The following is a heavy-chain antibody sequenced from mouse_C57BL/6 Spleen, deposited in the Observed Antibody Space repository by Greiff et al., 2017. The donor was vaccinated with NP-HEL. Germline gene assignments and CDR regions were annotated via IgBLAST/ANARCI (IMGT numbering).Heavy chain of an antibody. Sequence: QVQLQQSGAELVKPGASVKISCKASGYAFSSYWMNWVKQRPGKGLEWIGQIYPGDGDTNYNGKFKGKATLTADKSSSPAYMQLSSLTSEDSAVYFCARPFTTPTYWYFDVWGTGTTVTVSS. CDR2: IYPGDGDT. CDR1: GYAFSSYW. D-gene: IGHD1-2*01. J-gene: IGHJ1*03. CDR3: ARPFTTPTYWYFDV. V-gene: IGHV1-80*01.